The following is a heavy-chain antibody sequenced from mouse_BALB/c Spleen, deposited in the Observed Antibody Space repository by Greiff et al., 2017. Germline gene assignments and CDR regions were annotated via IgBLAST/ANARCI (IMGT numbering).Heavy chain of an antibody. D-gene: IGHD2-14*01. CDR1: GFTFSDFY. J-gene: IGHJ1*01. V-gene: IGHV7-1*02. CDR2: SRNKANDYTT. Sequence: EVNVVESGGGLVQPGGSLRLSCATSGFTFSDFYMEWVRQPPGKRLAWIAASRNKANDYTTEYSASVKGRFIVSRDTSQSILYLQMNALRAEDTAIYYCARDAPSYYRYDGSYWYFDVWGAGTTVTVSA. CDR3: ARDAPSYYRYDGSYWYFDV.